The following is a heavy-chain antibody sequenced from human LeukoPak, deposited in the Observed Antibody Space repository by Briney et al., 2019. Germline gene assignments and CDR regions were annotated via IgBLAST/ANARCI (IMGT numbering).Heavy chain of an antibody. CDR2: ISSSGGST. V-gene: IGHV3-23*01. D-gene: IGHD3-3*01. CDR3: AKGFLLDFWNALDP. CDR1: GFTFSNYA. Sequence: GGSLRLSCAASGFTFSNYAMTWVRQAPGKGLEWVSGISSSGGSTYYADSVKGRFTFSRDNSKNTLYLQMNSLSAEDTAVYYCAKGFLLDFWNALDPWGQGTLVTVSS. J-gene: IGHJ5*02.